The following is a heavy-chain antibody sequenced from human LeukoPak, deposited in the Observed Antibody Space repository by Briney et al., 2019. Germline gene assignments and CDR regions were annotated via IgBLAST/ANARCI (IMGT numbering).Heavy chain of an antibody. CDR2: ISYDGSNK. CDR1: GFTFSSYG. Sequence: GGSLRLSCAASGFTFSSYGMHWVRQAPGKGLEWVAVISYDGSNKYYADSVKGRFTISRDNSKNTLYLQMNSLRAEGTAVYYCAKVADYYYYMDVWGKGTTVTVSS. J-gene: IGHJ6*03. CDR3: AKVADYYYYMDV. V-gene: IGHV3-30*18.